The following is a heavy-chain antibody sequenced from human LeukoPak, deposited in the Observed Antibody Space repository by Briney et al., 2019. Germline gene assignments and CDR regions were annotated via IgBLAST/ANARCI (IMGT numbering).Heavy chain of an antibody. D-gene: IGHD1-1*01. CDR3: TTHPLSVHLRRADRGY. V-gene: IGHV3-15*01. CDR2: IKSKADDGTT. Sequence: GGSLRLSCAASGFTFSNAWMSWVRQAPGKGLEWVGRIKSKADDGTTDYAAPVKGRFTVSRDDSKNTLYLQMNSLKTEDTAVYYCTTHPLSVHLRRADRGYWGQGTLVTVSS. J-gene: IGHJ4*02. CDR1: GFTFSNAW.